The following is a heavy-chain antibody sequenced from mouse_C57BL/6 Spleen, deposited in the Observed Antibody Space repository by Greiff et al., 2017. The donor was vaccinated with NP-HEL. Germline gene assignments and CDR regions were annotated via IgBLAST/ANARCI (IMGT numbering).Heavy chain of an antibody. CDR3: ATTVVARGAWFAY. J-gene: IGHJ3*01. D-gene: IGHD1-1*01. V-gene: IGHV1-82*01. Sequence: VMLVESGPELVKPGASVKISCKASGYAFSSSWLNWVKQRPGKGLEWIGRIYPGDGDTNYNGKFKGKATLTADKSSSTAYMQLSSLTSEDSAVYFCATTVVARGAWFAYWGQGTLVTVSA. CDR1: GYAFSSSW. CDR2: IYPGDGDT.